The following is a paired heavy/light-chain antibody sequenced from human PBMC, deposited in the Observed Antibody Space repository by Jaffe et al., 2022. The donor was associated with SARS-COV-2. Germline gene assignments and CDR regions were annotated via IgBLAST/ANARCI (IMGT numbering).Heavy chain of an antibody. Sequence: QVQLVQSGAEVKRPGASVKISCKASEYTFTNYYRHWVRQAPGQGLEWMGIINPSAGSSSYSQKFQGRVTMTRDTSTSTVYMELSSLRSEDTAVYYCVRDSENYGMDVWGQGTTVTVSS. J-gene: IGHJ6*02. CDR2: INPSAGSS. CDR3: VRDSENYGMDV. CDR1: EYTFTNYY. V-gene: IGHV1-46*01.
Light chain of an antibody. CDR1: RSNIGAGYD. J-gene: IGLJ1*01. CDR2: GNS. V-gene: IGLV1-40*01. Sequence: QSVLTQPPSVSGAPGQRVTISCTGSRSNIGAGYDVHWYQQLPGTAPKLLIYGNSNRPSGVPDRFSASKSGTSASLAISGLQAEDEAEYYCQSYDSSLSGFYVFGTGTKVTVL. CDR3: QSYDSSLSGFYV.